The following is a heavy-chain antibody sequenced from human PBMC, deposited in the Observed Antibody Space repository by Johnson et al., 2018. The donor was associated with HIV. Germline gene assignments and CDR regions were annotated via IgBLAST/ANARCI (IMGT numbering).Heavy chain of an antibody. Sequence: QVQLLESGGGVVQPGGSLRLSCAASGFSFSSYGMHWVRQAPGKGLEWVANIKQDGSNKYYADSVKGRFTISRDNSKNTLYLQMISLRAEDTAVYFCAKDERQLGGWSHAFDIWGQGTKVTVSS. CDR1: GFSFSSYG. J-gene: IGHJ3*02. D-gene: IGHD3-16*01. CDR3: AKDERQLGGWSHAFDI. CDR2: IKQDGSNK. V-gene: IGHV3-30*02.